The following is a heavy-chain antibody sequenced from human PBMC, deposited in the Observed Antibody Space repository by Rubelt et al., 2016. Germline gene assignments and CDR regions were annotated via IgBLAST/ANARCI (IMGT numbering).Heavy chain of an antibody. D-gene: IGHD3-3*01. CDR2: IRSKAYGGTT. CDR3: TRVTVTIFGNYGMDV. J-gene: IGHJ6*02. V-gene: IGHV3-49*02. Sequence: IRSKAYGGTTEYAASVKGRFTISRDDSKSIAYLQMNSLKTEDTAVYYRTRVTVTIFGNYGMDVWGQGTTVTVSS.